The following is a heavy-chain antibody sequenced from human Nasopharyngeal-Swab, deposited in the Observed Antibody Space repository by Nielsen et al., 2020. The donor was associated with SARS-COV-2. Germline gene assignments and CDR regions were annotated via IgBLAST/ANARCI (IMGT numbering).Heavy chain of an antibody. CDR3: ASLLTYYDFWSGYLNYYYMDV. D-gene: IGHD3-3*01. J-gene: IGHJ6*03. Sequence: VRQAPGKGLEWIGEIYHSGSTNYNPSLKSRVTISVDNSKNQLSLSLSSVTAADTAVYYCASLLTYYDFWSGYLNYYYMDVWGKGTTVTVSS. V-gene: IGHV4-4*02. CDR2: IYHSGST.